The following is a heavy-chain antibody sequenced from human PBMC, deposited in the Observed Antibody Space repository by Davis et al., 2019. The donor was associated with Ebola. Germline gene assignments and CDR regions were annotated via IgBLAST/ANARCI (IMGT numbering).Heavy chain of an antibody. V-gene: IGHV4-59*08. CDR3: ARSLYPGYDGGLWWFAP. Sequence: SETLSLTCTVSGGSISSYYWSWIRQLPGKGLGWIGSIYYIGSTNYSRSLKSRLTISVDTSKNQFSLELISVTAADTAVYYCARSLYPGYDGGLWWFAPWGQGTLVTVSS. CDR1: GGSISSYY. J-gene: IGHJ5*02. CDR2: IYYIGST. D-gene: IGHD3-16*01.